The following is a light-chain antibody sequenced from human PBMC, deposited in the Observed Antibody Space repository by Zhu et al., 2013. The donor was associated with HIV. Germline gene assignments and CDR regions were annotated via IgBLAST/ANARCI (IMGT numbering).Light chain of an antibody. CDR2: GAS. V-gene: IGKV3-20*01. Sequence: EIVLTQSPGTLSLSPGERATLSCRASQSVSSSNLAWYQQKPGQAPRLLIYGASNRATGIPDRFSGSGSGTDFTLTISRLEPEDFAVXLXXXVLPYTFGQGTK. CDR1: QSVSSSN. CDR3: XXVLPYT. J-gene: IGKJ2*01.